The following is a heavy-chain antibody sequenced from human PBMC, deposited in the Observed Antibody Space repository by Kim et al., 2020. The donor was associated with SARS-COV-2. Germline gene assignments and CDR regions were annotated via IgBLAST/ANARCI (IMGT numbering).Heavy chain of an antibody. CDR3: ARDLIVATIDYWYFDL. D-gene: IGHD5-12*01. V-gene: IGHV1-3*01. J-gene: IGHJ2*01. CDR2: INAGNGNI. CDR1: GYTFTSYA. Sequence: ASVKVSCKASGYTFTSYAMHWVRQAPGQRLEWMGWINAGNGNIKYSQKFQGRVTITRDTSASTAYMELSSLRSEDTAVYYCARDLIVATIDYWYFDLWVRCTLVTVSS.